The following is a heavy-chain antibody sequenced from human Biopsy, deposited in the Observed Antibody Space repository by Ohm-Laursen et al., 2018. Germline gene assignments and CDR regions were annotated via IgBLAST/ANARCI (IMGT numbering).Heavy chain of an antibody. J-gene: IGHJ4*02. V-gene: IGHV4-59*11. CDR2: ISYTGYT. Sequence: TLSLTCTVSGGSFTGHYWSWIRQPPGKGLEWIGHISYTGYTSYNASLKSRVTISVDTSRKHFSLRLTSLAAADTAVYYCARGSNDSGGLYFPRWGQGTLLTVSS. CDR1: GGSFTGHY. CDR3: ARGSNDSGGLYFPR. D-gene: IGHD4-23*01.